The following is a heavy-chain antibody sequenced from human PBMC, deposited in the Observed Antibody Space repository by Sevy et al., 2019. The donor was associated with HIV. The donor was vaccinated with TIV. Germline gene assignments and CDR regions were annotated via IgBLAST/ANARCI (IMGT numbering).Heavy chain of an antibody. CDR3: AREIKVVPAAPDRVDYYGMDA. CDR2: IWYDGSNK. D-gene: IGHD2-2*01. Sequence: QLGGSLRLSCAASGFTFSSYGMHWVRQAPGKGLEWVAVIWYDGSNKYYADSVKGRFTISRDNSKNTLYLQMNSLRAEDTAVYYCAREIKVVPAAPDRVDYYGMDAWGQGTTVTVSS. CDR1: GFTFSSYG. V-gene: IGHV3-33*01. J-gene: IGHJ6*02.